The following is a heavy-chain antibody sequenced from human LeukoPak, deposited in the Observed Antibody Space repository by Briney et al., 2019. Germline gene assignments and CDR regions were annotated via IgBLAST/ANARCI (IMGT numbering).Heavy chain of an antibody. CDR3: ARDPRIVATTSDY. CDR2: ISSSSSYI. CDR1: RFTFSSYR. D-gene: IGHD5-12*01. J-gene: IGHJ4*02. Sequence: GGSLRLSCAASRFTFSSYRMNWVRQAPGQGLEWVSSISSSSSYIYYADSVKGRFTISRDNAKNSLYLQMNSLRAEDTAVYYCARDPRIVATTSDYWGQGTLVTVSS. V-gene: IGHV3-21*01.